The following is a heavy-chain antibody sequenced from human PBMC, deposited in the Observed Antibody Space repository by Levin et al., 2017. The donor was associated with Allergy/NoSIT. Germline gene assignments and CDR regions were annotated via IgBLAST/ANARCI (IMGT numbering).Heavy chain of an antibody. Sequence: LGESLKISCKASGYSFTNYWIGWVRQMPGKGLEWMGIIYPGDSDTRYSPSFQGQVTISADKSLSTAYLQGKSLKASDTAMYYCAVLLGYCTNSICQSGMRFDYWGQGTLVTVSS. V-gene: IGHV5-51*01. CDR2: IYPGDSDT. J-gene: IGHJ4*02. CDR1: GYSFTNYW. D-gene: IGHD2-8*01. CDR3: AVLLGYCTNSICQSGMRFDY.